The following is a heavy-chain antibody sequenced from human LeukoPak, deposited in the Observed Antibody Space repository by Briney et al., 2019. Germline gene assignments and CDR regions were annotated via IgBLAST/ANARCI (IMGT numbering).Heavy chain of an antibody. CDR2: ISGSGGST. J-gene: IGHJ4*02. CDR3: AKVSPPLVMVRGAPYYFDY. V-gene: IGHV3-23*01. CDR1: GFTFSSYA. Sequence: PGGSLRLSCAASGFTFSSYAMSWVRQAPGKGLEWVSAISGSGGSTYYADSVKGRFTISRDNSKNTLYLQMNSLRAEDTAAYYCAKVSPPLVMVRGAPYYFDYWGQGTLVTVSS. D-gene: IGHD3-10*01.